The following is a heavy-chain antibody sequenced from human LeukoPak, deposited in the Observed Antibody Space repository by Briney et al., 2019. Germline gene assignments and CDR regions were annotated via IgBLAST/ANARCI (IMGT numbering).Heavy chain of an antibody. CDR1: GDSVSSNSAA. D-gene: IGHD1-26*01. V-gene: IGHV6-1*01. CDR3: ARSPQWEPTRIDY. CDR2: TYYRSKWYN. Sequence: QTLSLTCAISGDSVSSNSAAWHWIRQSPSRGLEWLGRTYYRSKWYNDYAVSVKSRITNNPDTSKNQFSLQLNSVTPEDTAVYYCARSPQWEPTRIDYWGQGTLVTVSS. J-gene: IGHJ4*02.